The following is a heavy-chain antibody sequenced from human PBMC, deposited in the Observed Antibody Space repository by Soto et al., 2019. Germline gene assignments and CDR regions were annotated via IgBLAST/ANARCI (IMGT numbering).Heavy chain of an antibody. CDR1: GFTFISYA. D-gene: IGHD2-15*01. Sequence: PGWSLRLACAASGFTFISYAMSWVRQAPGKGLEWVSAISGSGGSTYYADPVKGRFTISRDNSKNTLYLQMNSLRAEDTAVYYCATPGLLHYYYGMDVWGQGTTVTVSS. V-gene: IGHV3-23*01. CDR3: ATPGLLHYYYGMDV. CDR2: ISGSGGST. J-gene: IGHJ6*02.